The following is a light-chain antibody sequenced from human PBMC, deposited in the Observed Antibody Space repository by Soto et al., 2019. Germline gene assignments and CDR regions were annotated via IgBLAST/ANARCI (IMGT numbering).Light chain of an antibody. J-gene: IGKJ4*01. CDR1: QGISSY. CDR2: AAS. Sequence: DIQLTQSPSFLSASVGDRVTITCRASQGISSYLAWYQQKPGKAPKLLIYAASTLQRGVPSRFSGSGSGTEFTLTISSLQPEDFATYYRQQLNSYPFRPFGGGTKVEIK. V-gene: IGKV1-9*01. CDR3: QQLNSYPFRP.